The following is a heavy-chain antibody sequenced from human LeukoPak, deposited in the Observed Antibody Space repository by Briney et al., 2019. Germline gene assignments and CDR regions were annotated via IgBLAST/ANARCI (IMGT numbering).Heavy chain of an antibody. CDR2: INPNSGGT. J-gene: IGHJ5*02. CDR3: ARGQVGATEYHKWFDP. CDR1: GYTFTGYY. D-gene: IGHD1-26*01. V-gene: IGHV1-2*02. Sequence: GASVKVSCKASGYTFTGYYMHWVRQAPGQGLEWMGWINPNSGGTNYAQKFQGRVTMTRDTSINTAYMELSRLRSDDTAVYYCARGQVGATEYHKWFDPWGRGTLVTVSS.